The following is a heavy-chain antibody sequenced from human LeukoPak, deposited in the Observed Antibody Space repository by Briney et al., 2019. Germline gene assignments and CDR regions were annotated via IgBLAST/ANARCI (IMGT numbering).Heavy chain of an antibody. D-gene: IGHD3-10*01. Sequence: SGTLSLTCAVSGGSISSSNWWSWVRQPPGKGLEWIGEIYHSGSTNYNAPLKSRVTISVDKSKNQFSLKLSSVTAADTAVYYCARDLWFGETNWFDPWGQGTLVTVSS. CDR3: ARDLWFGETNWFDP. CDR1: GGSISSSNW. CDR2: IYHSGST. J-gene: IGHJ5*02. V-gene: IGHV4-4*02.